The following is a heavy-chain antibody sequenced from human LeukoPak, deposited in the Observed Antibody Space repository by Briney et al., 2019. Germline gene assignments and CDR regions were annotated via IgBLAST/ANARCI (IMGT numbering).Heavy chain of an antibody. D-gene: IGHD3-3*02. CDR1: GYSVSSNHW. Sequence: SDTLSLTCAVSGYSVSSNHWWGWIRQPPGKGLEWIGYIFYAGSTYYNPSLKSRVTMSVDTSKNQFSLRLSSVTAVDTAVYYCARIGPILGAAWVDYWGQGTLVSVSS. CDR3: ARIGPILGAAWVDY. CDR2: IFYAGST. J-gene: IGHJ4*02. V-gene: IGHV4-28*01.